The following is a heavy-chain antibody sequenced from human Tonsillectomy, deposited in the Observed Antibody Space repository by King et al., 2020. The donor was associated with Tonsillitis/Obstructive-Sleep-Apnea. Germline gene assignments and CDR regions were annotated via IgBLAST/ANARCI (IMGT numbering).Heavy chain of an antibody. CDR2: IYYSGST. V-gene: IGHV4-31*03. CDR3: ARGGGCSSTSCPYDY. D-gene: IGHD2-2*01. J-gene: IGHJ4*02. Sequence: VQLQESGPGLVKPSQTLSLTCTVSGGSISSGGYYWSWIRQHPGKGLEWIGDIYYSGSTYYNPSLKIRVTISVDTSKNQFSLRLSSVTAADTAVYFCARGGGCSSTSCPYDYWGQGTLVTVSS. CDR1: GGSISSGGYY.